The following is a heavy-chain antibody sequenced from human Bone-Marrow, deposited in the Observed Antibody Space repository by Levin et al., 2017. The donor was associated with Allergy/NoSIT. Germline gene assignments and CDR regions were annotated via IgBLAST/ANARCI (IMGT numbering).Heavy chain of an antibody. CDR1: GFTFSSYD. CDR3: ARVALPRYCTSTSCSDSGYYFDY. D-gene: IGHD2-2*01. CDR2: IGTAADS. J-gene: IGHJ4*02. V-gene: IGHV3-13*04. Sequence: PGGSLRLSFAASGFTFSSYDMHWVRQATGRGLEWVSAIGTAADSYYSGSVKGRFTVSRDNAKNSFYLQMNSLRAGDTAVYYCARVALPRYCTSTSCSDSGYYFDYWGQGTLVTVSS.